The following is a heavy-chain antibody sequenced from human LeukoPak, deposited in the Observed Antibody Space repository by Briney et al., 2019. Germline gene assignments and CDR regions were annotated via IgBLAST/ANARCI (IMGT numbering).Heavy chain of an antibody. Sequence: GGSLRLSCAASGFTFSNAWMSWVRQAPGKGREWVGRIKSKTDGGTTDYAAPVKGRFTISRDDSKNTLYLQMNSLKTEDTAVYYCTTGITMVRGVIHLIDYWGQGTLVTVSS. J-gene: IGHJ4*02. V-gene: IGHV3-15*01. CDR2: IKSKTDGGTT. CDR1: GFTFSNAW. CDR3: TTGITMVRGVIHLIDY. D-gene: IGHD3-10*01.